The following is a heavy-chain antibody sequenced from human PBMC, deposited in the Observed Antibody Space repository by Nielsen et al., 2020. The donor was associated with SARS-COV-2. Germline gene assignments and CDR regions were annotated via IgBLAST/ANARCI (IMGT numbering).Heavy chain of an antibody. CDR2: INTNTGNP. CDR3: ARDGEPWGYSYTDY. V-gene: IGHV7-4-1*02. Sequence: ASVKVSCKASGCTFTSYAMNWVRQAPGQGLEWMGWINTNTGNPTYAQGFTGRFVFSLDTSVSTAYLQISSLKAEDTAVYYCARDGEPWGYSYTDYWGQGTLVTVSS. CDR1: GCTFTSYA. D-gene: IGHD5-18*01. J-gene: IGHJ4*02.